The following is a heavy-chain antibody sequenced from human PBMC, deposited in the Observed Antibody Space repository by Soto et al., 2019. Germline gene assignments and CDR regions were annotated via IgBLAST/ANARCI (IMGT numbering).Heavy chain of an antibody. Sequence: QVQLVQSGAEVKKPGASVKVSCKASGYTFTSYGISWVRQAPGQGLEWMGGIIPICGTANYAQKFQGRVTITADKSTSTAYMELISLRSEDTAVYYCARGTIPYYDFWSGYDYYGMDVWGQGTTVTVSS. V-gene: IGHV1-69*06. J-gene: IGHJ6*02. CDR2: IIPICGTA. D-gene: IGHD3-3*01. CDR3: ARGTIPYYDFWSGYDYYGMDV. CDR1: GYTFTSYG.